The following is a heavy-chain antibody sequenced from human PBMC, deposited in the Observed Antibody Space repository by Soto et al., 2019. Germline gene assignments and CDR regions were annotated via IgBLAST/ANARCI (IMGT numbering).Heavy chain of an antibody. D-gene: IGHD3-3*01. CDR3: ARGEEWGWRHYFDL. J-gene: IGHJ4*02. Sequence: GGSLRLSCAASGFIFSNFEMHWVRQAPGKGLEWVSYINTAGSTKYYAESVKGRFTISRDNSKNTVYLQMSNMRADDTGVYYCARGEEWGWRHYFDLWGQGTLVTVSS. V-gene: IGHV3-48*03. CDR1: GFIFSNFE. CDR2: INTAGSTK.